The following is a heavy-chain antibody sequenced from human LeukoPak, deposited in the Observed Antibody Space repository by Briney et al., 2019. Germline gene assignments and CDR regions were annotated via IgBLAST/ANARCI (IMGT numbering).Heavy chain of an antibody. CDR1: GDSITNGDY. Sequence: SETLSLTCDVSGDSITNGDYWAWIRQSPGKGLEWIGSFYHSGSTHYNPSLKSRLIISVDTSKNQFSLNLNTLTAADTAIYYYARNVSRADVVISADSPSNWFDPWGQGVLVTVSS. CDR3: ARNVSRADVVISADSPSNWFDP. J-gene: IGHJ5*02. V-gene: IGHV4-38-2*01. CDR2: FYHSGST. D-gene: IGHD2-2*01.